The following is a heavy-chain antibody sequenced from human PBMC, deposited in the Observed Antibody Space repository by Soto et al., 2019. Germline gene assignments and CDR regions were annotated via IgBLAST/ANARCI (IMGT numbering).Heavy chain of an antibody. CDR1: GYRFTSNA. CDR2: INAGNGNT. CDR3: ASSPKYSSSWYDWFDP. D-gene: IGHD6-13*01. J-gene: IGHJ5*02. Sequence: ASVKVSCKASGYRFTSNAMYWVRQAHGQRLEWMGWINAGNGNTKYSQKFQGRVTITRDTSASTAYMELSSLRSEDTAVYYCASSPKYSSSWYDWFDPWGQGTLVTVSS. V-gene: IGHV1-3*01.